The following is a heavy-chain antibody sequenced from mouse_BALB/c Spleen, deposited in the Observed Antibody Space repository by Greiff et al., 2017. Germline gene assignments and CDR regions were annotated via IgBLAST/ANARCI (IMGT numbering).Heavy chain of an antibody. J-gene: IGHJ4*01. Sequence: EVQVVESGGGLVQPKGSLKLSCAASGFTFNTYAMNWVRQAPGKGLEWVARIRSKSNNYATYYADSVKDRFTISRDDSQSMLYLQMNNLKTEDTAMYYCVRRGITTGAMDYWGQGTSVTVSS. D-gene: IGHD2-4*01. V-gene: IGHV10-1*02. CDR3: VRRGITTGAMDY. CDR1: GFTFNTYA. CDR2: IRSKSNNYAT.